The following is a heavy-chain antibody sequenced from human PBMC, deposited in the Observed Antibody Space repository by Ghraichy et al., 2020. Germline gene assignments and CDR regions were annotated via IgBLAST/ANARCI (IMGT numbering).Heavy chain of an antibody. V-gene: IGHV1-18*01. J-gene: IGHJ6*02. CDR1: GYSFTSYG. CDR2: ISAYNGDT. Sequence: ASVKVSCKASGYSFTSYGISWVRQAPGQGLEWMGWISAYNGDTNYAQKVQGRVTMTTDTSTSTAYMELRSLRSDDTAMYYCARATLVIRSLEWAVWGQGTTVTVSS. D-gene: IGHD3-3*01. CDR3: ARATLVIRSLEWAV.